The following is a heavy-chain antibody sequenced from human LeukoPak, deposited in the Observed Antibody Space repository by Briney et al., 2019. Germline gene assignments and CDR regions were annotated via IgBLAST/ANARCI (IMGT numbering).Heavy chain of an antibody. V-gene: IGHV1-18*01. D-gene: IGHD5-24*01. CDR2: ISAHNGNT. Sequence: ASVKVSCKASGYTFTNNGISWVRQAPGQGLEWMGWISAHNGNTNYAEKVQGRVTMTTDTSTRTAYLELRSLRSDDTAVYYCAKERRDSPRAYSDYWGQGTLVTVSS. J-gene: IGHJ4*02. CDR3: AKERRDSPRAYSDY. CDR1: GYTFTNNG.